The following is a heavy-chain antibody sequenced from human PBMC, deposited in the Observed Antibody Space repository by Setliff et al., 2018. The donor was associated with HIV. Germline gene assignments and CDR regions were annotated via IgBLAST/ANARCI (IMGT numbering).Heavy chain of an antibody. Sequence: SETLSLTCTVSGGSISSGSYYWSWIRQPAGKGLEWIGRIYTSGSTNYNPSLKSRVTISVDTSKNQFSLKLSSVTAADTAVYYCATGQMATRYWGQGTLVTSPQ. D-gene: IGHD5-12*01. CDR3: ATGQMATRY. CDR2: IYTSGST. V-gene: IGHV4-61*02. J-gene: IGHJ4*02. CDR1: GGSISSGSYY.